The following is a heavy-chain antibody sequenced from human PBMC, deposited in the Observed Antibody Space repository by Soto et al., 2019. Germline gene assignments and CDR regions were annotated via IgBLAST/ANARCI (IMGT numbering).Heavy chain of an antibody. D-gene: IGHD2-15*01. CDR3: AKGGWAGYCSGGSCHHFDY. CDR2: ISGSGGST. Sequence: EVQLLESGGGLVQPGGSLRLSCAASGFTFSSYAMSWVRQAPGKGLEWVSAISGSGGSTYYADSVKGRFTISRDNSKNTLYLQMNSLRAEDTAVYYCAKGGWAGYCSGGSCHHFDYWGQGTLVTVSS. CDR1: GFTFSSYA. V-gene: IGHV3-23*01. J-gene: IGHJ4*02.